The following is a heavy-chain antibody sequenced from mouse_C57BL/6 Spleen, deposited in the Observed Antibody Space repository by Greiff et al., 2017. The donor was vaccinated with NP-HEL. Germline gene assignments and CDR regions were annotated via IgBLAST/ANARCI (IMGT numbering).Heavy chain of an antibody. J-gene: IGHJ1*03. CDR1: GYTFTDYY. CDR2: INPNNGGT. Sequence: EVQLQQSGPELVKPGASVKISCKASGYTFTDYYMNWVKQSHGKSLEWIGDINPNNGGTSYNQKFKGKATLTVDKSSSTAYLELRSLTSEDSAVYYCASRDYGYCDVWGTGTTVTVSS. V-gene: IGHV1-26*01. D-gene: IGHD1-1*02. CDR3: ASRDYGYCDV.